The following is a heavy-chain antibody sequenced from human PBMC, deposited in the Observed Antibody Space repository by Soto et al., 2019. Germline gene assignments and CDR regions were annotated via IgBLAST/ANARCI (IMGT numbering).Heavy chain of an antibody. D-gene: IGHD6-19*01. CDR2: IVVGSGNT. Sequence: ASVKVSCKASGFTFTSSAMQWVRQARGQRLEWIGWIVVGSGNTNYAQKFQERVTITRDMSTSTAYMELSSLRSEDTAVYYCAASPRRWQWLPPDKQYYYYYMDVWGKGTTVTVSS. J-gene: IGHJ6*03. CDR1: GFTFTSSA. V-gene: IGHV1-58*02. CDR3: AASPRRWQWLPPDKQYYYYYMDV.